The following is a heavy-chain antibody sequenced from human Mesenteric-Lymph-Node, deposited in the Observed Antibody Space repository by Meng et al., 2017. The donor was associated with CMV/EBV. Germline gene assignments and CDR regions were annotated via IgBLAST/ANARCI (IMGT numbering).Heavy chain of an antibody. Sequence: GSLRLSCTVSGTSMSRYYWSWIRQPPGRGLEWIGYIYYSGNTNYNPSLKSRVTMSVDASRDQFSLKLSSVTAADTAVYYCARWRREQSEFEYWGQGTLVTVSS. J-gene: IGHJ4*02. CDR3: ARWRREQSEFEY. CDR1: GTSMSRYY. V-gene: IGHV4-59*01. CDR2: IYYSGNT. D-gene: IGHD3-10*01.